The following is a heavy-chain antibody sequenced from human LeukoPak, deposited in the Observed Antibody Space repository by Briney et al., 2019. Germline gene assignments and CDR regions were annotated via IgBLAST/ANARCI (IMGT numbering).Heavy chain of an antibody. CDR2: INPNSGGT. Sequence: SVKVSCKASGYTFTGYYMHWVRQAPGRGLEWMGWINPNSGGTNYAQKFQGRVTMTRDTSISTAYVELSRLRSDDTAVYYCARVSSIAASFDYWGQGTLVTVSS. CDR3: ARVSSIAASFDY. V-gene: IGHV1-2*02. D-gene: IGHD6-6*01. CDR1: GYTFTGYY. J-gene: IGHJ4*02.